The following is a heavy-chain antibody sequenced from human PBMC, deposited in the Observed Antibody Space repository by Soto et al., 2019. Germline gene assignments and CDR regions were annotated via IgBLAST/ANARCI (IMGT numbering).Heavy chain of an antibody. CDR1: GDSMSNYF. V-gene: IGHV4-59*01. CDR2: IYNSGST. Sequence: PSETLSLTYTVPGDSMSNYFRNWIRQPPGKGLEWIGHIYNSGSTNYNPSLKSRVTISVDTSKNQFSLKLTSVTAADTAVYFCARHGSRDYFNWFDPWGQGALVTVSS. CDR3: ARHGSRDYFNWFDP. J-gene: IGHJ5*02. D-gene: IGHD3-10*01.